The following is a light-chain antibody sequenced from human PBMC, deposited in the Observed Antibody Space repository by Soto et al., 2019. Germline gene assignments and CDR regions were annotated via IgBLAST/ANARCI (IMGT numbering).Light chain of an antibody. CDR3: QQSYSTPPT. V-gene: IGKV1-39*01. Sequence: DIQMTQSPSSLSAAVGDRVTITFRASQSISSYLNCYQQKPGKAPKLLIYAASSLQSGVPSRFSGSGSGTDFTLTISSLQPEDFATYYCQQSYSTPPTFGQGTKVDIK. CDR2: AAS. CDR1: QSISSY. J-gene: IGKJ1*01.